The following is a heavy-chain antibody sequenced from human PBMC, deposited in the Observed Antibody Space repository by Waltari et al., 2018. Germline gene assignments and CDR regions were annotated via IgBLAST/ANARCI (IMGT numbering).Heavy chain of an antibody. J-gene: IGHJ1*01. CDR2: IYSGGST. V-gene: IGHV3-53*01. Sequence: EVQLVESGGGLIQPGGSLRLSCAASGFTVSSNYMSWLRQAPGKGLEWVSVIYSGGSTYYADSVKGQFTISRDNSKNTLYLQMNSLRAEDTAVYYCAREPYDSSGYPIGYFQHWGQGTLVTVSS. CDR3: AREPYDSSGYPIGYFQH. CDR1: GFTVSSNY. D-gene: IGHD3-22*01.